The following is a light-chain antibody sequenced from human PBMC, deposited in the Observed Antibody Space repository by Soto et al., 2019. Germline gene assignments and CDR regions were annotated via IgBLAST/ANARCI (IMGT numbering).Light chain of an antibody. CDR1: QSVSSSY. CDR3: RRGGT. V-gene: IGKV3-20*01. J-gene: IGKJ3*01. Sequence: EIVLTQSPGTLSLSPGERATLSCRASQSVSSSYLAWNQQKPGQAPRLLIYGASSRATGIADRFSGSGSGTDFSLTISRLEREDFAVYYCRRGGTFGPGTKVDIK. CDR2: GAS.